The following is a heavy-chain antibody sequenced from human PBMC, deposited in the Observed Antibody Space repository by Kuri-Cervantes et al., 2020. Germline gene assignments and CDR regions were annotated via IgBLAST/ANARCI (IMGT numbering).Heavy chain of an antibody. CDR2: SSAPNAKT. Sequence: GESLKISCAASGFTFADYAMTWVRQAPGKGLEWVSSSSAPNAKTYYADSVKGRFTISRDTSKNTLYLQMNSLRAEDTAVYYCARDSNSGSYYRFDYWGQGTLVTVSS. D-gene: IGHD1-26*01. CDR1: GFTFADYA. CDR3: ARDSNSGSYYRFDY. V-gene: IGHV3-23*01. J-gene: IGHJ4*02.